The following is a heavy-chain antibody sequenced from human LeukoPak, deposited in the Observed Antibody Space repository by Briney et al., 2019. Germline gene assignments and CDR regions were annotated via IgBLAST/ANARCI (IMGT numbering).Heavy chain of an antibody. CDR1: GGSISSYY. CDR3: ARDLRYYYDSSGSRYYYYGMDV. J-gene: IGHJ6*02. Sequence: SETLSLTCTVSGGSISSYYWSWIRQPPGKGLEWIGYIYYSGSTNYNPSLKSRVTISVDTSKIQFSLKLSSVTAADTAVYYCARDLRYYYDSSGSRYYYYGMDVWGQGTTVTVSS. CDR2: IYYSGST. V-gene: IGHV4-59*01. D-gene: IGHD3-22*01.